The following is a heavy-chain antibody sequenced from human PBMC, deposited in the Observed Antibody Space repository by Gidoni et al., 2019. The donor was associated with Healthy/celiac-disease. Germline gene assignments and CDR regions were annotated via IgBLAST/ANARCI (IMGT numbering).Heavy chain of an antibody. D-gene: IGHD3-22*01. V-gene: IGHV3-9*01. J-gene: IGHJ4*02. CDR1: GFTFDDYA. Sequence: EVQLVESGGGLVQPGRSLRLSCAASGFTFDDYAMHWVRQAPGTGLEWVSGISWNSGSIGYADSVKGRFTISRDNAKNSLYLQMNSLRAEDTALYYCAKDERRYYDSSGYFDYWGQGTLVTVSS. CDR3: AKDERRYYDSSGYFDY. CDR2: ISWNSGSI.